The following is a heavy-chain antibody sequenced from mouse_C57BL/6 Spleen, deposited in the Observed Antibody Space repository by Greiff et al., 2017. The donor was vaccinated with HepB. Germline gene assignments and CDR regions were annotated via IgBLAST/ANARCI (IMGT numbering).Heavy chain of an antibody. J-gene: IGHJ1*03. Sequence: EVKLVESGGGLVKPGGSLKLSCAASGFTFSSYAMSWVRQTPEKRLEWVATISDGGSYTYYPDNVKGRFPISRDNAKNNLYLQMSHLKSEDTALYYCASRVVARYFDVWGTGTTVTVSS. CDR3: ASRVVARYFDV. CDR2: ISDGGSYT. D-gene: IGHD1-1*01. V-gene: IGHV5-4*03. CDR1: GFTFSSYA.